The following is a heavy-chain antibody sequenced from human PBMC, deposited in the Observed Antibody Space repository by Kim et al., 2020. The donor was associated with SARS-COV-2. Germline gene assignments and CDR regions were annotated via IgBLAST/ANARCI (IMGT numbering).Heavy chain of an antibody. V-gene: IGHV4-4*07. Sequence: SETLSLTCAVSGDSITSFYWSWIRQPAGKGLEWIGRFHASRGTNYNPSLKSRVTMSLDTSKNQFSLKLSSVTAADTAVFYCARSPFCVTTTCSTLAWFGP. CDR1: GDSITSFY. CDR2: FHASRGT. D-gene: IGHD2-2*02. CDR3: ARSPFCVTTTCSTLAWFGP. J-gene: IGHJ5*02.